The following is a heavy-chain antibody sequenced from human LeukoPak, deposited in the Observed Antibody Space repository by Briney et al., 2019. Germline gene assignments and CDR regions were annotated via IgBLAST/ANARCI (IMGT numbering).Heavy chain of an antibody. J-gene: IGHJ4*02. CDR1: GLTFSRYN. V-gene: IGHV3-21*01. D-gene: IGHD1-7*01. Sequence: VGSLRLSCAASGLTFSRYNMNWVRQAPGKGLEWVSSIGTSSNNIYYTDSVKGRFTISRDNAKNSLYLQVDSLRVEDTAVYFCASGTVGNYALDYWGQGTLVTVSS. CDR3: ASGTVGNYALDY. CDR2: IGTSSNNI.